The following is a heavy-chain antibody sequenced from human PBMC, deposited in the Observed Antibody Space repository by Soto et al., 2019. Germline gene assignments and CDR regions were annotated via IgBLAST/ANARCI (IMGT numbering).Heavy chain of an antibody. J-gene: IGHJ6*02. D-gene: IGHD3-3*01. CDR2: IYTSGST. Sequence: ASETLSLTCTVSGGSISSYCWSWIRQPAGKGLEWIGRIYTSGSTNYNPSLKSRVTMSVDTSKNQFSLKLSSVTAADTAVYYCAGYDFWSGYYPSGMDVWGQGTTVTGSS. V-gene: IGHV4-4*07. CDR3: AGYDFWSGYYPSGMDV. CDR1: GGSISSYC.